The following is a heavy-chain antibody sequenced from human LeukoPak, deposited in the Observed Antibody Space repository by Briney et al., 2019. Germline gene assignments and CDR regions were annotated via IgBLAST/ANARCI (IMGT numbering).Heavy chain of an antibody. CDR3: ARGAVWGRYCSGGSCLFDY. CDR2: ISYDGSNK. D-gene: IGHD2-15*01. CDR1: GFTFSSYA. J-gene: IGHJ4*02. V-gene: IGHV3-30-3*01. Sequence: GRSLRLSCAASGFTFSSYAMHWVRQAPGKGLEWVAVISYDGSNKYYADSVKGRFTISRDNSKNTLSLQMNSLRAEDTAVYYCARGAVWGRYCSGGSCLFDYWGQGTLVTVSS.